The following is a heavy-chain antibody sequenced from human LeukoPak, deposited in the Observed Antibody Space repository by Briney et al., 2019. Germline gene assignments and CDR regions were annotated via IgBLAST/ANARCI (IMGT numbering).Heavy chain of an antibody. V-gene: IGHV4-61*02. J-gene: IGHJ4*02. D-gene: IGHD3-22*01. Sequence: NPSQTLSLTCSVSGDSISSGNYYWSWVRQPAGKGLECIGRIHSSGSTNYNPSLKSRVTISVDTSKNQFSLKLSSVTAADTAVYYCARAWGDSSAIGDYWGQGTLVTVSS. CDR2: IHSSGST. CDR1: GDSISSGNYY. CDR3: ARAWGDSSAIGDY.